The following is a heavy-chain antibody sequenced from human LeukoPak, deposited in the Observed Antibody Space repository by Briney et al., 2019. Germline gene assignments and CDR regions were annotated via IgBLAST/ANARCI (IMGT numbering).Heavy chain of an antibody. CDR3: AKDGIGVIVVVIDY. V-gene: IGHV3-23*01. Sequence: GGSLRLSCAASGFTFNTYAMSWVRQAPGKGLEWVSGISVSGGRTDYADSVKGRFTISRDNSKNTLYLQMNSLRAEDTAVYYCAKDGIGVIVVVIDYWGQGTLVTVSS. D-gene: IGHD3-22*01. CDR2: ISVSGGRT. CDR1: GFTFNTYA. J-gene: IGHJ4*02.